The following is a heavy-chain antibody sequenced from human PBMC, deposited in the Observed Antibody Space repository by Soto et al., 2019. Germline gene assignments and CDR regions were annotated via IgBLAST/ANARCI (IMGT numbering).Heavy chain of an antibody. J-gene: IGHJ6*02. CDR1: GFTFSSYA. D-gene: IGHD5-18*01. Sequence: TGGSLRLSCAASGFTFSSYAMHWVRQAPGKGLEWVAVISYDGSNKYYADSVKGRFTISRDNSKNTLYLQMNSLRAEDTAVYYWARDHTAMVLPYYYYGMDVWGQGTTVTVSS. CDR2: ISYDGSNK. CDR3: ARDHTAMVLPYYYYGMDV. V-gene: IGHV3-30-3*01.